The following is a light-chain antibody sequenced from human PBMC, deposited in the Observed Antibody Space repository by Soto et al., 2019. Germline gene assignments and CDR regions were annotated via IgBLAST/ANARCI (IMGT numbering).Light chain of an antibody. Sequence: DIQLTQSPSFLSASVGDRVTITCRASQAISSSLAWYQHNPGKAPKLLIYAASTVQNGVPSSFSGSGSGTECTLTISSLQPEDFATYYCQHLNDYRYTFGQGTKVEIK. CDR2: AAS. CDR3: QHLNDYRYT. J-gene: IGKJ2*01. CDR1: QAISSS. V-gene: IGKV1-9*01.